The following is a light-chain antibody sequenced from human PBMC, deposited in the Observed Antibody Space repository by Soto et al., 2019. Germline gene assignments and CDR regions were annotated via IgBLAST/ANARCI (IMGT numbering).Light chain of an antibody. J-gene: IGKJ1*01. CDR2: DAS. CDR1: QSISSW. V-gene: IGKV1-5*01. CDR3: QQYNSYSRT. Sequence: DIHMTHPPSTLSASVGDRVTITCRASQSISSWLAWYQRKPGKSPKLLIYDASSLESGVPSRFSGSGSGTEFTLTISSMQPDDFATYYCQQYNSYSRTFGQGTKVDIK.